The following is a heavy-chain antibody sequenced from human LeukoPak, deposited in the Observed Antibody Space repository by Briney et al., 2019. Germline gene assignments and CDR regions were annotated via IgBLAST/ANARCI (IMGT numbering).Heavy chain of an antibody. V-gene: IGHV4-4*02. CDR3: ARRFWSGYYVWFDP. CDR2: INHSGST. D-gene: IGHD3-3*01. Sequence: SGTLSLTCAVSGGSISSSNWWSWVRQPPGKGLEWIGEINHSGSTNYNPSLKSRVTISVDTSKNQFSLKLSSVTAADTAVYYCARRFWSGYYVWFDPWGQGTLVTVSS. CDR1: GGSISSSNW. J-gene: IGHJ5*02.